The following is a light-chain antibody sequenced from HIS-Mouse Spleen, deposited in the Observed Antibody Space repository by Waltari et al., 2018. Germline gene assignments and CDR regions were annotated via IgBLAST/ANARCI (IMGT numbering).Light chain of an antibody. Sequence: QSALTQPASVSGSPGQPITISCTGTSSDVWSYNLDSWYQQHPGKAPNLMIYEGSKRPSGVSNRFSGSKSGNTASLTISGLQAEDEADYYCCSYAGSSTWVFGGGTKLTVL. J-gene: IGLJ3*02. V-gene: IGLV2-23*01. CDR1: SSDVWSYNL. CDR3: CSYAGSSTWV. CDR2: EGS.